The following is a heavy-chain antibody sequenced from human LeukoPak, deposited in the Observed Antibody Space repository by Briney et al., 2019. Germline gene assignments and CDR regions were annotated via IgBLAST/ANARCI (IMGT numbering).Heavy chain of an antibody. V-gene: IGHV3-30*04. CDR1: GFTFSIYA. J-gene: IGHJ3*02. CDR3: ATERDPYSSSEDAFDI. CDR2: ISYDGSNK. D-gene: IGHD6-13*01. Sequence: GGSLRLSCAASGFTFSIYAMHWVRQAPGKGLEWVAVISYDGSNKYYAESVKGRFTISRDNSKNTLYLQMSSLRAEDTAVYYCATERDPYSSSEDAFDIWGQGTMATVSS.